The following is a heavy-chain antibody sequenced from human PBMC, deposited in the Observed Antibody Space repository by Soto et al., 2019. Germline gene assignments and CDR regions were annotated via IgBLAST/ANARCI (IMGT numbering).Heavy chain of an antibody. J-gene: IGHJ5*02. Sequence: SETLSLTCSVSGAALNSGNYYWSWIRQVPGKGLEWIGHIYVTGAVDYNPSLRDRIKISQDTSERQFSLNLRLVTAADTAVYYCARLRIATNNYKWFDPWGQGTLVT. V-gene: IGHV4-31*03. CDR2: IYVTGAV. CDR3: ARLRIATNNYKWFDP. D-gene: IGHD2-21*01. CDR1: GAALNSGNYY.